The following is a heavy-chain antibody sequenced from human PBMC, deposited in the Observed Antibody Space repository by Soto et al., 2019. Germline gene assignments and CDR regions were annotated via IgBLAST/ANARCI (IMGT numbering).Heavy chain of an antibody. V-gene: IGHV1-2*04. CDR3: ARGTARYCSSTSCLGVWFDP. CDR2: INPNSGGT. CDR1: GYTFTGYY. J-gene: IGHJ5*02. Sequence: ASVKVSCKASGYTFTGYYMHWVRQAPGQGLEWMGWINPNSGGTNYAQKFQGWVTMTRDTSISTAYMELSRLRSDDTAVYYCARGTARYCSSTSCLGVWFDPWGQGTLVTVSS. D-gene: IGHD2-2*01.